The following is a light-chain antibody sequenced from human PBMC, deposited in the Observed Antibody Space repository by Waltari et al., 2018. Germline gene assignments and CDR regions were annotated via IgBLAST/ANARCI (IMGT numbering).Light chain of an antibody. CDR1: QSVGSSS. J-gene: IGKJ1*01. CDR3: QQHGTLPAT. CDR2: RAS. V-gene: IGKV3-20*01. Sequence: EIVLTQSPGTASLSPGERVTLSCRASQSVGSSSLAWYQQKPGKAPRLVIYRASRRATGIPDRFSGSGSGTDFSLTISRLEPEDFAVYYCQQHGTLPATCGQWTKVEIK.